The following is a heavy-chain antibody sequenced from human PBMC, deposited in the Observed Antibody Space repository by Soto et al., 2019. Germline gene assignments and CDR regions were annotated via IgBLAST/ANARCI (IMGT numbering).Heavy chain of an antibody. CDR2: IYYSGST. CDR3: ARGDYYDSSGYPYDDAFDI. V-gene: IGHV4-30-4*01. Sequence: SETLSLTCTVSGGSISSGDYYWSWIRQPPGKGLEWIGYIYYSGSTYYNPSLKSRVTISVDTSKNQFSLKLSSVTAADTAVYYCARGDYYDSSGYPYDDAFDIWGQGTVVTVS. J-gene: IGHJ3*02. CDR1: GGSISSGDYY. D-gene: IGHD3-22*01.